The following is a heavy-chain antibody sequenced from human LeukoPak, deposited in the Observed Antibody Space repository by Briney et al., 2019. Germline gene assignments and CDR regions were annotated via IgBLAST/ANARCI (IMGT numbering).Heavy chain of an antibody. CDR2: IKQDGSEK. J-gene: IGHJ6*02. CDR1: GFTFSSYW. D-gene: IGHD6-13*01. V-gene: IGHV3-7*01. CDR3: ARVKRSRDSSSWYGYYYYGMDV. Sequence: GGSLRLSCAASGFTFSSYWMSWVRQAPGKGLEWVANIKQDGSEKYYVDSVKGRFTISRDNAKNSLYLQMNSLRAEDTAVYYCARVKRSRDSSSWYGYYYYGMDVWAKGPRSPSP.